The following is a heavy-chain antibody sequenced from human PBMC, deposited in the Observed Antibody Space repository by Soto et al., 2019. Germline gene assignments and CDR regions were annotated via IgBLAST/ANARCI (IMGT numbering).Heavy chain of an antibody. CDR3: AKNGIAARPERLFDY. CDR2: ISYDGSNK. CDR1: GFTFSSYA. V-gene: IGHV3-30-3*02. D-gene: IGHD6-6*01. Sequence: GGSLRLSCAASGFTFSSYAMHWVRQAPGKGLEWVAVISYDGSNKYYADSVKGRFTISRDSSKNTLYLQMNSLRAEDTAVYYCAKNGIAARPERLFDYWGQGTLVTVSS. J-gene: IGHJ4*02.